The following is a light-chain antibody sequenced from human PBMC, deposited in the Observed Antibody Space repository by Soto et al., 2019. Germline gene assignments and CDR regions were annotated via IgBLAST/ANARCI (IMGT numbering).Light chain of an antibody. Sequence: QSALTQPASVSGSPGQSITISCTGTSSDVGGYNYVSWYQQHTGKAPKLMIYDVSNRPSGVSNRFSGSKSGNTASLTTSGLQAEDEADDYCSSYTSSSTLLYVFGTGTKVTVL. J-gene: IGLJ1*01. CDR3: SSYTSSSTLLYV. CDR2: DVS. CDR1: SSDVGGYNY. V-gene: IGLV2-14*01.